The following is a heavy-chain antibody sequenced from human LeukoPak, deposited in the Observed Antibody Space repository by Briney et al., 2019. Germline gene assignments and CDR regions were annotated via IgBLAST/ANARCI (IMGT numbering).Heavy chain of an antibody. Sequence: GGSLRLSCAASGFTFSSYWMSWVRQAPGKGLEWVANIKQDGSEKYYVDSVKGRFTISRDNAKNSLYLQMNSLRAEDMAVYYCARQLNIVVVPAAHYYYYYGMDVWGQGTTVTVSS. CDR3: ARQLNIVVVPAAHYYYYYGMDV. V-gene: IGHV3-7*01. CDR1: GFTFSSYW. J-gene: IGHJ6*02. D-gene: IGHD2-2*01. CDR2: IKQDGSEK.